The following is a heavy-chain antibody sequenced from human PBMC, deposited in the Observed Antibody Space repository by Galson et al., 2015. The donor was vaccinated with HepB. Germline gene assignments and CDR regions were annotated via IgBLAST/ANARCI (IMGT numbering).Heavy chain of an antibody. Sequence: SLRLSCAASGFIFSSYAMHWVRQAPGKGLEWVALISYEGSNKYYADSVAGRFTISRDNSKNTVYLQMNSLRGEGTAVYYCAKVGYSGSSWNSDYYGMDVWGQGTTVTVSS. CDR3: AKVGYSGSSWNSDYYGMDV. CDR2: ISYEGSNK. V-gene: IGHV3-30*04. J-gene: IGHJ6*02. CDR1: GFIFSSYA. D-gene: IGHD2-15*01.